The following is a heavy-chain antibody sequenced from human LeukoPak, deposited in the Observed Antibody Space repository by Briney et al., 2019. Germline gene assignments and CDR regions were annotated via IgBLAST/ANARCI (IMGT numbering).Heavy chain of an antibody. D-gene: IGHD2-2*01. CDR3: ANWHCPDTNCSPGVY. CDR1: GFNSEDHA. J-gene: IGHJ4*02. CDR2: IYWGSSGT. Sequence: GGSLRLSCVVSGFNSEDHAMHWVRQAPGKGLEWVSGIYWGSSGTGYAASVKGRFTVSRDSAKNTRYLQMNSLTAEDAAVYYCANWHCPDTNCSPGVYWGQGTLVSVPS. V-gene: IGHV3-9*02.